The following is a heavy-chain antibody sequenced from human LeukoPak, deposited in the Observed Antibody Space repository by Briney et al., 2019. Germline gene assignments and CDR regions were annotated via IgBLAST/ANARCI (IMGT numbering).Heavy chain of an antibody. CDR2: ISYDGSNK. V-gene: IGHV3-30*18. CDR3: AKESRTKGDLHYYYFDY. D-gene: IGHD2/OR15-2a*01. Sequence: GRSLRLSCAASGFTFSSYGMHWVRQAPGKGLEWVAVISYDGSNKYYADSVKGRFTISRDNSKNTLYLQMNSLGAEDTAVYYCAKESRTKGDLHYYYFDYWGQGTLVTVSS. CDR1: GFTFSSYG. J-gene: IGHJ4*02.